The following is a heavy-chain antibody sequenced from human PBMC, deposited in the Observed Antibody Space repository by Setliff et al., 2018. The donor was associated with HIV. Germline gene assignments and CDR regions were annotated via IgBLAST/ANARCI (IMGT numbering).Heavy chain of an antibody. Sequence: SETLSLTCAVYGGSFSAYYWSWIRQTPGKGLEWIGGINHSGGTNYNPSLKGRVTMSVDTSKNQFSLKLSSVTAADTAVFYCARGGYSYGFGRHRAYFQYWGQGTQVTVSS. D-gene: IGHD5-18*01. CDR1: GGSFSAYY. J-gene: IGHJ1*01. V-gene: IGHV4-34*01. CDR2: INHSGGT. CDR3: ARGGYSYGFGRHRAYFQY.